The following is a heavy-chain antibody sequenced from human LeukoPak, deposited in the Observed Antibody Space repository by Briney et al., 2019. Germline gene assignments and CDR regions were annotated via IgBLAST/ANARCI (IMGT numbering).Heavy chain of an antibody. CDR1: GFTFSSYS. CDR2: ISSSSSYI. CDR3: ARELYSYDSSGPFDY. Sequence: SGGSLRLSCAASGFTFSSYSMNWVRQAPGKGLEWVSSISSSSSYIYYADLVKGRFTISRDNSKNTLYLQMNSLRAEDTAVYYCARELYSYDSSGPFDYWGQGTLVTVSS. J-gene: IGHJ4*02. D-gene: IGHD3-22*01. V-gene: IGHV3-21*01.